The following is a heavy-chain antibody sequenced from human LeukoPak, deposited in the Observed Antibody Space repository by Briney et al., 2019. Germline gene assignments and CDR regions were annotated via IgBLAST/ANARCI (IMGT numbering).Heavy chain of an antibody. Sequence: GGSLRLSCAASGFTFSDYYMSWIRQAPGKGLEWVSAISGSGGNTYYADSVKGRFTISRDNSKNTLYLQMNSLRAEDTAVYYCAKEISSWYFFDIWGQGTMVTVSS. D-gene: IGHD6-13*01. V-gene: IGHV3-23*01. CDR1: GFTFSDYY. CDR3: AKEISSWYFFDI. J-gene: IGHJ3*02. CDR2: ISGSGGNT.